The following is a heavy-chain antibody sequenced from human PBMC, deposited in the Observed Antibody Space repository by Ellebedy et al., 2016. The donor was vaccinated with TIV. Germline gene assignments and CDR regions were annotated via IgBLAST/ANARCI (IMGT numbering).Heavy chain of an antibody. CDR1: GFTFNSYW. CDR2: INQDGSRI. J-gene: IGHJ6*02. V-gene: IGHV3-7*03. Sequence: GGSLRLSCAASGFTFNSYWMSWVRQAPGKGLEWVANINQDGSRIYYVDSVKGRFTISRDNAKNSVFLRMNTLRVEDTAVYHCARDGAYGGYSPGYYGMDVWGQGTTVTVSS. D-gene: IGHD4-23*01. CDR3: ARDGAYGGYSPGYYGMDV.